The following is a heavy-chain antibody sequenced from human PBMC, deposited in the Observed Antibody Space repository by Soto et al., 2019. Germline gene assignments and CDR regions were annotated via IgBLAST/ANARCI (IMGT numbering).Heavy chain of an antibody. CDR2: IYYSGST. J-gene: IGHJ6*02. Sequence: SETLSLTCTVSGGSISSYYWSWIRQPPGKGLEWIGYIYYSGSTNYNPSLKSRVTISVDTSKNQFSLKLSSVTAADTAVYYCARHGLSGSYYYYGMDVWGQGTTVTVSS. CDR3: ARHGLSGSYYYYGMDV. D-gene: IGHD1-26*01. V-gene: IGHV4-59*08. CDR1: GGSISSYY.